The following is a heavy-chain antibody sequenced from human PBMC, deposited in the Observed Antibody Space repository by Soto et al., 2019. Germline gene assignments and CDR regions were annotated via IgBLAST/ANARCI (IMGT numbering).Heavy chain of an antibody. CDR3: DRPRRGGYCFDT. Sequence: PSETLSLTCAVSGVSVTNGDYYWSWMRQSPGKGLEWIGNIYYSETTSYNPSLNSRLSISIDTSRNQFSLQLTSVTAADTATYYPDRPRRGGYCFDTWGQGTLVTVSS. V-gene: IGHV4-30-4*01. J-gene: IGHJ5*02. CDR2: IYYSETT. CDR1: GVSVTNGDYY.